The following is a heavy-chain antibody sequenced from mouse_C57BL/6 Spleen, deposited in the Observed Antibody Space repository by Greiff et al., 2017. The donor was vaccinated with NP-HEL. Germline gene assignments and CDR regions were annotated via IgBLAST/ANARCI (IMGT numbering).Heavy chain of an antibody. CDR2: INYDGSST. CDR1: GFTFSDYY. CDR3: ARKGLLYWYFDV. Sequence: DVKLVESEGGLVQPGSSMKLSCTASGFTFSDYYMAWVRQVPEKGLEWVANINYDGSSTYYLDSLKSRFIISRDNAKNILYLQMSSLKSEDTATYYCARKGLLYWYFDVWGTGTTVTVSS. D-gene: IGHD1-1*01. J-gene: IGHJ1*03. V-gene: IGHV5-16*01.